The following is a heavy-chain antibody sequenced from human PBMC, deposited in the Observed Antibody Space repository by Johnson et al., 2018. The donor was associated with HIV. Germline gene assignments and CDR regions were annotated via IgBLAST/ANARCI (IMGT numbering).Heavy chain of an antibody. Sequence: VQLVESGGGLVQPGGSLRLSCAASGFTFSSYDMHWVRQATGKGLEWVSAIGTAGDTYYPGSVKGRFTISRDNAKNTLYLQMNSLRAEDTAVYYCAREKVVAATYDAFDIWGQGTMVTVSS. CDR3: AREKVVAATYDAFDI. J-gene: IGHJ3*02. CDR1: GFTFSSYD. CDR2: IGTAGDT. D-gene: IGHD2-15*01. V-gene: IGHV3-13*01.